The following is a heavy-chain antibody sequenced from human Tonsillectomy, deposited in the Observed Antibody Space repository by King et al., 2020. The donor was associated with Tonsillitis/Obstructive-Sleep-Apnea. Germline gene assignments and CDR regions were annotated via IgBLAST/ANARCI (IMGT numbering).Heavy chain of an antibody. CDR1: GYIFSNYA. Sequence: QLVQSGAEVKKPGASVKVSCMASGYIFSNYAIHWVRQAPGQRLEWMGWINAGNVNTKYSQKFQGRVTITRDTSTSTAYMELSSLRSEDTAVYYCAKSLLVAATPDYWGQGTLVTVSS. CDR3: AKSLLVAATPDY. D-gene: IGHD2-15*01. J-gene: IGHJ4*02. CDR2: INAGNVNT. V-gene: IGHV1-3*01.